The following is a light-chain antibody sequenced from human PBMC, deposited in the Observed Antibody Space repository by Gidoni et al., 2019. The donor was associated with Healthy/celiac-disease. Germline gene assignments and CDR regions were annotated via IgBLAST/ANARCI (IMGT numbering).Light chain of an antibody. J-gene: IGKJ2*01. V-gene: IGKV3-20*01. CDR2: GAS. CDR1: QSVSSSY. Sequence: EIVLTPSPGTLSLSPGERATLSCRASQSVSSSYLAWYQQKPGQAPRLLIYGASSRATGIPDRFSGSGSGTDFTLTISRLEPEDFAVYYCQQYGSSPRLTFGQGTKLEIK. CDR3: QQYGSSPRLT.